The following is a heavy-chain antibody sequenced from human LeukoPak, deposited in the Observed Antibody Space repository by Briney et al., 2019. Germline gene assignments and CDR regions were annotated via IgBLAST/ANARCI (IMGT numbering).Heavy chain of an antibody. D-gene: IGHD6-6*01. CDR3: ARGRPYMDV. CDR1: GGSFRGYY. J-gene: IGHJ6*03. CDR2: INHSGST. Sequence: SETLSLTCAVYGGSFRGYYWSWIRQPPGKGLEWIGEINHSGSTNYNPSLKSRVTISVDTSKNQFSLKLSSVTAADTAVYYCARGRPYMDVWGKGTTVTVSS. V-gene: IGHV4-34*01.